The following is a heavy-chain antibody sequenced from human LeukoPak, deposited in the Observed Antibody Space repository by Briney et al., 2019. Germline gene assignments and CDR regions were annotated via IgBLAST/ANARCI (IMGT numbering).Heavy chain of an antibody. D-gene: IGHD3-10*01. CDR3: ASLWGLIGS. V-gene: IGHV3-48*03. Sequence: GGSLRLSCAASGFTFSSYEMDWVRQAPGKGLEWVSYISIGGKTIHYADSVKGRFTISRDNAKNSVYLRMNSLRVEDTDIYCCASLWGLIGSWGQGTLVTVSS. J-gene: IGHJ4*02. CDR2: ISIGGKTI. CDR1: GFTFSSYE.